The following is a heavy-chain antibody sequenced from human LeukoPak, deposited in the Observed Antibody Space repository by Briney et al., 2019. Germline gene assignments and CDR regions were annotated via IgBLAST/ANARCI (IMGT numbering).Heavy chain of an antibody. V-gene: IGHV4-39*07. CDR3: ARGRRDGYNLRHFDY. CDR2: IYYSGST. D-gene: IGHD5-24*01. Sequence: SETLSLTCTVSGGSIISSSYYWGWIRQPPGKGLEWIGSIYYSGSTYYNPSLKSRLSISVDTSKSQFSLRLRSVTAADTAAYYCARGRRDGYNLRHFDYWGQGALVTVSS. J-gene: IGHJ4*02. CDR1: GGSIISSSYY.